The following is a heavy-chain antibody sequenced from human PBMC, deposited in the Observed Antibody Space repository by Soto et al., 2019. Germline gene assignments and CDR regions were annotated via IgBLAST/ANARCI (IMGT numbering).Heavy chain of an antibody. J-gene: IGHJ5*02. CDR1: GYTFTSYA. D-gene: IGHD2-15*01. CDR2: INAGNGNT. Sequence: ASVKVSCKASGYTFTSYAMHWVRQAPGQRLEWMGWINAGNGNTKYSQKFQGRVTITRDTSASTAYMELSSLRSEDTAVYYCARERDPSPRPPPKDSGWIDPWGQGTLVTVSS. V-gene: IGHV1-3*01. CDR3: ARERDPSPRPPPKDSGWIDP.